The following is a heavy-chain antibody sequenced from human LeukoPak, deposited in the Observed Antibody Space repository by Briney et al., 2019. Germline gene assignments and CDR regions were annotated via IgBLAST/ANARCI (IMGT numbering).Heavy chain of an antibody. D-gene: IGHD3-10*01. CDR1: GFTFSNAW. J-gene: IGHJ6*03. V-gene: IGHV3-15*01. Sequence: GGSLRLSCAASGFTFSNAWMSWVRQAPGKGLEWVGRIKSKTDGGTTDYAAPVKGRFTISRDDSKNTLYLQMNSLKTEDTAVYYCTFHYYGSGSYYWTYYMDVWGKGTTVTVSS. CDR3: TFHYYGSGSYYWTYYMDV. CDR2: IKSKTDGGTT.